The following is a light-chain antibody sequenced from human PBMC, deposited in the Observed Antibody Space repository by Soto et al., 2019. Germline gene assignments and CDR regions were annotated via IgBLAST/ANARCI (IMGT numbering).Light chain of an antibody. CDR2: GAS. Sequence: EIVMTQSPATLSVSPGERATLSCRASQSVSSNLAWYQLKPGQAPRLLIYGASTGATGIPARFSGSGSGTEVTLTISSLLSEDFAVYYCQQYNNWPLSFGGGTKVEIK. V-gene: IGKV3-15*01. J-gene: IGKJ4*01. CDR1: QSVSSN. CDR3: QQYNNWPLS.